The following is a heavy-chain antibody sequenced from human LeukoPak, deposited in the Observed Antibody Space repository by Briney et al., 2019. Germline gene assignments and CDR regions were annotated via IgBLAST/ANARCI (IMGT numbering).Heavy chain of an antibody. V-gene: IGHV4-31*03. CDR1: GGSISSGGYY. CDR2: IYYSGST. D-gene: IGHD4-11*01. CDR3: ARDSKYSNFDY. Sequence: TSETLSLTCTVSGGSISSGGYYWSWIRQHPGKGLEWIGYIYYSGSTYYNPSLKSRVTISVDTSKNQFSLKLSSVTAADTAVYYCARDSKYSNFDYWGQGALVTVSS. J-gene: IGHJ4*02.